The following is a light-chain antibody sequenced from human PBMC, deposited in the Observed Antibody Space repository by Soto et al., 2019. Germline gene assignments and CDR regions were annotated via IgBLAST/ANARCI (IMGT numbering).Light chain of an antibody. CDR3: QQVNSYPPFT. CDR1: QGIGFY. Sequence: IPLTQSPSSLSASVGDRVTLTCRASQGIGFYLAWYQQKPGSAPQLLIYAASTLQSRVQSRFSDSGPGSKFTLTISRLQNENLATYYCQQVNSYPPFTFAPGTKMDL. J-gene: IGKJ3*01. CDR2: AAS. V-gene: IGKV1-9*01.